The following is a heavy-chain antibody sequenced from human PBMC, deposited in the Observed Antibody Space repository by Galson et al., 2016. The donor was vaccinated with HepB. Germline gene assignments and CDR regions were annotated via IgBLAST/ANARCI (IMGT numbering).Heavy chain of an antibody. CDR3: ARDEGTALYGFY. CDR2: ITAGGNTI. D-gene: IGHD3-10*01. J-gene: IGHJ4*02. V-gene: IGHV3-48*01. CDR1: EFSFRSYS. Sequence: SLRLSCAASEFSFRSYSMNWVRQAPGKGLEWLSSITAGGNTIYYADSVKGRFTISRDNAMSSLYLQMNSLRVEDTAVYYCARDEGTALYGFYGGQGTLVTVSS.